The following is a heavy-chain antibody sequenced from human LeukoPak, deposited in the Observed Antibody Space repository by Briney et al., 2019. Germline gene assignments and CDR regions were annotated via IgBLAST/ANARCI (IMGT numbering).Heavy chain of an antibody. CDR2: INDNGGTT. CDR3: VKDLSGSYTFDY. Sequence: GGSLRLSCAASGFTFSVHGMHWVRQAPGKGLEYVSGINDNGGTTHYADSVKGRFTISRDDSKNTLYLQMSGLRTDDTAMYHCVKDLSGSYTFDYWGQGTLVTVSS. CDR1: GFTFSVHG. D-gene: IGHD1-26*01. V-gene: IGHV3-64D*09. J-gene: IGHJ4*02.